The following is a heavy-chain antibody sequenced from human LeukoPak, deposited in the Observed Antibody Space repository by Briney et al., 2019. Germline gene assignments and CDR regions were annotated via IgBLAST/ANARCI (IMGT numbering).Heavy chain of an antibody. Sequence: QPGGSLRLSCAASGFSVSSSYMSWVRQAPGKGLEWVSVIYSGDSTYYVDSVKGRFTISRDNAKNSLYLQMNSLRAEDTAVYYCAREVMVRGEYGFDYWGQGTLVTVSS. CDR3: AREVMVRGEYGFDY. D-gene: IGHD3-10*01. CDR2: IYSGDST. J-gene: IGHJ4*02. CDR1: GFSVSSSY. V-gene: IGHV3-53*01.